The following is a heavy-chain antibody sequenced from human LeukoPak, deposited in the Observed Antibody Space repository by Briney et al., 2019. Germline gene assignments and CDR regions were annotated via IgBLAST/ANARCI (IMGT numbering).Heavy chain of an antibody. V-gene: IGHV4-30-2*06. J-gene: IGHJ5*02. CDR3: ARGIEDHDFLDP. CDR2: IYHSGST. D-gene: IGHD3-3*01. CDR1: GGSISSGGYS. Sequence: KTSETLSLTCAVSGGSISSGGYSWSWIRQSPGKGLEWIGYIYHSGSTYYNPSLKSRVTISVDRSKNQFSLKLSSVTAADTAVYYCARGIEDHDFLDPWGQGTLVTVSS.